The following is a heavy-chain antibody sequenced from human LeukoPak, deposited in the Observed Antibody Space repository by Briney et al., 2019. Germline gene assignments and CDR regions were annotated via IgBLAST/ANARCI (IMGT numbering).Heavy chain of an antibody. D-gene: IGHD2-2*01. V-gene: IGHV4-34*01. J-gene: IGHJ6*04. Sequence: SETLSLTCAVYAGSFSGYYWSWIRQPPGKGLEWIGEINHSGSTNYNPSLKSRVTISVDTSKNQFSLKLSSVTAADTAVYYCAREDCSSTSCYLVWGKGTTVTVSS. CDR1: AGSFSGYY. CDR2: INHSGST. CDR3: AREDCSSTSCYLV.